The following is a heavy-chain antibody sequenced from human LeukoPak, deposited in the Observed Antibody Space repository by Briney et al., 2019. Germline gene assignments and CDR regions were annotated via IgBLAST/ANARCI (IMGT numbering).Heavy chain of an antibody. D-gene: IGHD2-15*01. J-gene: IGHJ5*02. Sequence: SETLSLTCTVSGGSISSSDYYWGWIRQPPGKGLEWIGSIYYGGSTYYNPSLKSRVTISVDTSMNQFSLTLSFVTTADTAVYYCTRALGYCSGGSCTRGYNWFDPWGQGTLVTVPS. CDR1: GGSISSSDYY. CDR3: TRALGYCSGGSCTRGYNWFDP. V-gene: IGHV4-39*01. CDR2: IYYGGST.